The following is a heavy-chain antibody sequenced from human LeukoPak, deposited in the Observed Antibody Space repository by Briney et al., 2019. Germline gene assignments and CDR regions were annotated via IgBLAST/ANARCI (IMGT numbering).Heavy chain of an antibody. V-gene: IGHV4-59*01. D-gene: IGHD2-21*02. CDR3: AREAYCGGDCYSGFDY. J-gene: IGHJ4*02. CDR2: IYDSGST. CDR1: GGSISSYY. Sequence: SETLSLTCTVSGGSISSYYWSWIRQPPGKGLEWIGYIYDSGSTNYNPSLKNRVTVSIDTSKNQFSLKLSSVTAADTAVYYCAREAYCGGDCYSGFDYWGQGTLVTVSS.